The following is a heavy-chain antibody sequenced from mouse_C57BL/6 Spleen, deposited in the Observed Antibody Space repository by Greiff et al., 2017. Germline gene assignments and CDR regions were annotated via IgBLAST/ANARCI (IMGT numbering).Heavy chain of an antibody. CDR3: ARFFGGYDDRFAY. J-gene: IGHJ3*01. D-gene: IGHD2-2*01. Sequence: VQLQQSGAELVRPGTSVKVSCKASGYAFTNYLIEWVKQRPGQGLEWIGVINPGSGGTNYNEKFKGKATLTADKSSSTAYMQLSSLTSEDSAVYFCARFFGGYDDRFAYWGQGTLVTVSA. CDR2: INPGSGGT. V-gene: IGHV1-54*01. CDR1: GYAFTNYL.